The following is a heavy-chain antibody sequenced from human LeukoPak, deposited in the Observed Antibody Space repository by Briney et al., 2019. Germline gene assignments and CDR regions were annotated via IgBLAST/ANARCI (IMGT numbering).Heavy chain of an antibody. D-gene: IGHD6-13*01. CDR3: AKRVSDAFDI. CDR1: GFTFSSYG. J-gene: IGHJ3*02. CDR2: ISYDGSNK. Sequence: PGGSLRLSCAASGFTFSSYGMHWVRQAPGKGLGWVAVISYDGSNKYYADSVKGRFTISRDNSKNTLYLQMNSLRAEDTAVYYCAKRVSDAFDIWGQGTMVTVSS. V-gene: IGHV3-30*18.